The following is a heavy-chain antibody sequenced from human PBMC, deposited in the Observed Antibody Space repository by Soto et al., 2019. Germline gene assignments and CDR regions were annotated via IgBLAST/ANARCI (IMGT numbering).Heavy chain of an antibody. Sequence: SETLSLTCTVSGGSISSGGYYWSWIRQHPGKGLEWIGYIYYSGSTYYNPSLKSRVTISVDTSKNQFSLKLSSVTAADTAVYYCARDILPPRTDSDYWGQGTLVTVSS. CDR3: ARDILPPRTDSDY. CDR1: GGSISSGGYY. D-gene: IGHD2-15*01. J-gene: IGHJ4*02. CDR2: IYYSGST. V-gene: IGHV4-31*03.